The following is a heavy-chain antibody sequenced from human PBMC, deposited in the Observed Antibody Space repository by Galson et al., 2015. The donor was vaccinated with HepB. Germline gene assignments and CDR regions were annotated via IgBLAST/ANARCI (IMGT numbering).Heavy chain of an antibody. CDR2: IHNSGTT. CDR3: ATYYDESDYSTPNLLAF. D-gene: IGHD3-22*01. CDR1: GFTVSSAH. J-gene: IGHJ3*01. V-gene: IGHV3-53*04. Sequence: SLRLSCAASGFTVSSAHMSWVRQAPGKGLEWVSVIHNSGTTSYADSVKGRFTISRHNSKNTMYLQMNSLRTEDTAMYYCATYYDESDYSTPNLLAFWGPGTTVTVSS.